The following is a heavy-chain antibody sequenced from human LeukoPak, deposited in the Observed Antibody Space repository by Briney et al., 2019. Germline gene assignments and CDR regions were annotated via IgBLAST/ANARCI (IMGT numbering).Heavy chain of an antibody. CDR3: ARVSRLLWFGELESTYYFDY. CDR2: IYYSGST. Sequence: SETLSLTCTVSGGSISSYYWSWIRQPPGKGLEWIGYIYYSGSTNYNPSLKSRVTISVDTSKNQSSLKLSSVTAADTAVYYCARVSRLLWFGELESTYYFDYWGQGTLVTVSS. D-gene: IGHD3-10*01. V-gene: IGHV4-59*01. J-gene: IGHJ4*02. CDR1: GGSISSYY.